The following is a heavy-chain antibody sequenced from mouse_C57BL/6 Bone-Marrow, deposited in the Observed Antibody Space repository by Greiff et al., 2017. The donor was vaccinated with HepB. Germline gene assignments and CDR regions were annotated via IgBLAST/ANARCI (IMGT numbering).Heavy chain of an antibody. CDR3: ARQLRLRKAMDY. D-gene: IGHD3-2*02. CDR2: IYPRSGNT. CDR1: GYTFTSYG. V-gene: IGHV1-81*01. Sequence: VKLQESGAELARPGASVKLSCKASGYTFTSYGISWVKQRTGQGLEWIGEIYPRSGNTYYNEKFKGKATLTADKSSSTAYMELRSLTSEDSAVYFCARQLRLRKAMDYWGQGTSVTGSS. J-gene: IGHJ4*01.